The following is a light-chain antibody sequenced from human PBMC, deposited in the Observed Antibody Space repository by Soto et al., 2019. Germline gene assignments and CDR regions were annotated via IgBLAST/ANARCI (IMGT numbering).Light chain of an antibody. J-gene: IGLJ1*01. CDR2: EAS. CDR1: SSDVGSYDH. V-gene: IGLV2-14*01. Sequence: ALAQPASVSGAPGQSITISCSGTSSDVGSYDHVAWYQQFPGKTPKLMIYEASNRPSGVSSRFSGSKSGNTASLTISGLQAEDEADYYCISYTASSTYYVFGSGTKVTVL. CDR3: ISYTASSTYYV.